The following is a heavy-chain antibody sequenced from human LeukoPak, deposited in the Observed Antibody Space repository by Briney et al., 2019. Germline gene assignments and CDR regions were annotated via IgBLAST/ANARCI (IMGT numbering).Heavy chain of an antibody. V-gene: IGHV3-21*01. CDR2: IKTSTTYI. J-gene: IGHJ4*02. D-gene: IGHD4-17*01. Sequence: PGGSLRLSCAASGFTFSSYSMNWVRQAPGKGLEWVSSIKTSTTYIYYADSVKGRFTISRDNAKNSLYLQMNSLRAEDTAVYYCVVDYGDRGWGQGTLVTVSS. CDR1: GFTFSSYS. CDR3: VVDYGDRG.